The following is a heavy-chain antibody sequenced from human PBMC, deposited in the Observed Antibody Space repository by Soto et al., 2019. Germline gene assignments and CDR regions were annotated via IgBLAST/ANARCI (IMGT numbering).Heavy chain of an antibody. CDR3: ARSPGGYYID. D-gene: IGHD3-9*01. Sequence: EVQLVESGGGLVQPGGSLRLSCTDSGFSFSNYWMHWVRQGPGKGLVWVSRINTDGSSTNYADFVKGRFTISRDNAKNTLYLQMNSLRAEDTAVYYCARSPGGYYIDWGQGTMVTVSS. CDR2: INTDGSST. V-gene: IGHV3-74*01. CDR1: GFSFSNYW. J-gene: IGHJ3*01.